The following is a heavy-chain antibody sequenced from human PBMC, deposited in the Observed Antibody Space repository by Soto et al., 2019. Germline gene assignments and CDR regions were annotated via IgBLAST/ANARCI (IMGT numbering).Heavy chain of an antibody. CDR1: GFTFSNAW. V-gene: IGHV3-15*07. CDR3: TTSSNSFSGSYYGFGIYFDY. J-gene: IGHJ4*02. Sequence: EVQLVESGGGLVKPGGSLRLSCAASGFTFSNAWMNWVRQAPGKGLEWVGRIKSKTDGGTTDYAAPVKGRFTISRDDSKNTLYLQMNSLKTEDTAVYYCTTSSNSFSGSYYGFGIYFDYWGQGTLVTVSS. D-gene: IGHD1-26*01. CDR2: IKSKTDGGTT.